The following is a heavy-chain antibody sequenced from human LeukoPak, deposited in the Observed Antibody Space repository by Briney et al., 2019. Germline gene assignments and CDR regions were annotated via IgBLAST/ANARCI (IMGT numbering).Heavy chain of an antibody. Sequence: GGSLRLSCAASGFTFSSYAMSWVRQAPGKGLEWVSAISGSGGSTYYADSVKGRFTISRDNSKNTLYLQMNSLRAGDTAVYYCAKDTQWLVRESSADFDYWGQGTLVTVSS. CDR3: AKDTQWLVRESSADFDY. D-gene: IGHD6-19*01. J-gene: IGHJ4*02. V-gene: IGHV3-23*01. CDR1: GFTFSSYA. CDR2: ISGSGGST.